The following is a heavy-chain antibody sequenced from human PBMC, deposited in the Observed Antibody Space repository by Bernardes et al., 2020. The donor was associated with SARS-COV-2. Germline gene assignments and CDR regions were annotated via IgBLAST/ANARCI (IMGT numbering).Heavy chain of an antibody. J-gene: IGHJ6*04. V-gene: IGHV3-23*01. CDR2: ISGICGST. CDR3: EKDRPPKYIVVVVAARYGMEV. CDR1: GFTFSSYA. Sequence: GGSLRLSCAASGFTFSSYAMSWVRQAPGKGLEWVSAISGICGSTYYADSVKGRFTISRDNSKNTLYLQMNSLRAEDTAVYYCEKDRPPKYIVVVVAARYGMEVWGKGTTVTGSS. D-gene: IGHD2-15*01.